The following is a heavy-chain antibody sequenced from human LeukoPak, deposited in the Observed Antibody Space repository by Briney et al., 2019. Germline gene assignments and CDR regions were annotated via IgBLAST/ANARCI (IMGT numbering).Heavy chain of an antibody. V-gene: IGHV4-31*03. Sequence: SETLSLTCTVSGGSISSGGYYWSWIRQHPGKGLEWIGYIYYSGSTYYNPSLKSRVTISVDTSKNQFSLKLSSVTAADTAMYYCARKYISTSDGFDIWGQGTMVTVSS. CDR3: ARKYISTSDGFDI. D-gene: IGHD2-2*01. CDR1: GGSISSGGYY. J-gene: IGHJ3*02. CDR2: IYYSGST.